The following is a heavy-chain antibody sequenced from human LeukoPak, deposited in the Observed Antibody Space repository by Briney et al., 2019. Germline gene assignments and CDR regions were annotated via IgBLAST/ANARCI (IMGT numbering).Heavy chain of an antibody. Sequence: ASVKVSCKASGYTFTSYDIDWVRQATGQGLEWMGWMNPNSGNTAYAQKFQGRVTITRNTSISTAYMELSSLRSEDTAIYYCAREDYYDSGSSDYWGQGTLVTVSS. D-gene: IGHD3-22*01. CDR2: MNPNSGNT. V-gene: IGHV1-8*03. CDR3: AREDYYDSGSSDY. CDR1: GYTFTSYD. J-gene: IGHJ4*02.